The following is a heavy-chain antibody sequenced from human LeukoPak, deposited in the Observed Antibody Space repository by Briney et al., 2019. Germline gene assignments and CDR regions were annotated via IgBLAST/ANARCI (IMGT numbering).Heavy chain of an antibody. Sequence: PGGSLRLSCTVSEFTFSSYEMNWVRQAPGKGLEWVSYISSSGSTIYYGDSVKGRFTISRDNAKNSVYLQMNSLRAEDTAVYYCARELWFGELGIDYWGQGTLVTVSS. CDR3: ARELWFGELGIDY. V-gene: IGHV3-48*03. J-gene: IGHJ4*02. CDR1: EFTFSSYE. D-gene: IGHD3-10*01. CDR2: ISSSGSTI.